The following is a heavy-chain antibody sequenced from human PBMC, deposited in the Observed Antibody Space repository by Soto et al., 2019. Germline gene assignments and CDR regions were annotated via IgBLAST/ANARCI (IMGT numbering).Heavy chain of an antibody. CDR1: GFTFSSYS. Sequence: PGGSLRLSCAASGFTFSSYSMNWVRQAPGKGLEWVSYISSGGSTIYYADSVKGRFTISRDNAQNSLYLQMNSLRAEDTAVYYCARDQHRSDAFDIWGQGTMVTVSS. V-gene: IGHV3-48*01. J-gene: IGHJ3*02. CDR3: ARDQHRSDAFDI. CDR2: ISSGGSTI.